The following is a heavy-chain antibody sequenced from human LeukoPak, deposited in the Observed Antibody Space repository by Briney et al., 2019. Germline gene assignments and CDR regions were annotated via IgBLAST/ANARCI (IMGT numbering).Heavy chain of an antibody. D-gene: IGHD5-12*01. CDR1: GFTFSSFA. V-gene: IGHV3-64D*06. J-gene: IGHJ4*02. CDR2: ISSNGGST. CDR3: VRRGYSGYDYYDY. Sequence: GGSLRLSCSASGFTFSSFAMHWVRQAPGKGLEYVSGISSNGGSTYYADSVKGRFTISRDNSKNTLYLQMSSLRAEDTAVYYCVRRGYSGYDYYDYWGQGTLVTVSS.